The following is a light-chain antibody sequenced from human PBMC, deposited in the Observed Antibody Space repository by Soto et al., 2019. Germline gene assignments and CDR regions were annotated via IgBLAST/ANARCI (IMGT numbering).Light chain of an antibody. CDR3: QQLNRFPRT. CDR1: QDISSY. Sequence: IRMTQSPSSFSASTGDRVTITCRASQDISSYLAWYQQRPGKVPRFLTHSASTLQSGVPSRFSATGSGTTFTLTISSLQPEDIATYYCQQLNRFPRTFGQGTKVEV. J-gene: IGKJ1*01. CDR2: SAS. V-gene: IGKV1-9*01.